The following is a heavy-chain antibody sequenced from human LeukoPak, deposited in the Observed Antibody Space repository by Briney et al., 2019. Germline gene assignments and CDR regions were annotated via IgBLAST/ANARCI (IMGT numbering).Heavy chain of an antibody. D-gene: IGHD1-26*01. Sequence: HTGGSLRLSCAASGFTFSSYWMHWVRQAPGKGLVWVSLLNSDGTSTFYADSVRGRFTISRDNAKNMLYLQMNSLRAEDTAVYYCARKGSGNYYVDYWGQGTLVTVSS. CDR3: ARKGSGNYYVDY. CDR2: LNSDGTST. J-gene: IGHJ4*02. V-gene: IGHV3-74*01. CDR1: GFTFSSYW.